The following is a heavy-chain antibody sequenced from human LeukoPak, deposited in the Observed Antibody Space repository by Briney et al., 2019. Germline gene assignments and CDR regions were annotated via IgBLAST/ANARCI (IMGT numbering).Heavy chain of an antibody. V-gene: IGHV4-59*01. J-gene: IGHJ4*02. CDR1: GGSISSYY. CDR2: IYYSGST. CDR3: ARGTVTTGYFDY. D-gene: IGHD4-11*01. Sequence: SETLSLTCTVSGGSISSYYWSWIRQPPGKGLEWIGYIYYSGSTNYNPSLKSRVTISVDTSKNQFSLKLSSVTAADTAVYYCARGTVTTGYFDYWGQGNLVTVSS.